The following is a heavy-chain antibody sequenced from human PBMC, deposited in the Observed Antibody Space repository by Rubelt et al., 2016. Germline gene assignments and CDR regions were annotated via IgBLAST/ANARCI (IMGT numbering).Heavy chain of an antibody. D-gene: IGHD5-12*01. CDR2: ISSSSSYT. J-gene: IGHJ3*02. Sequence: VQLLESGGGLVQPGGSLRLSCAASGFTFSDYYMSWIRQAPGKGLEWVSYISSSSSYTNYADSVKGRFTISRDNAKNSLYLQRNSLRAEDTAVYYCARAIGATIRGALDAFDIWGQGTMVTVSS. V-gene: IGHV3-11*03. CDR1: GFTFSDYY. CDR3: ARAIGATIRGALDAFDI.